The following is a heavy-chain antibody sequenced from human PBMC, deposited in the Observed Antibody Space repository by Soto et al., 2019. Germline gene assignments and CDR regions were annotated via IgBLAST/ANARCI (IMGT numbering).Heavy chain of an antibody. Sequence: QMQLVESGGGVVQPGRSLRLSCAASGFSFRNYNLHWVRQAPGKGLERVAVVSHDGVNKHYAESVKGRLSISRDSSRDTLYLQMNSLRHEDTAVYYCVRETQIVMVVVPTPGSPGAFDMWGQGTMVTVSS. CDR1: GFSFRNYN. D-gene: IGHD2-15*01. CDR2: VSHDGVNK. V-gene: IGHV3-30-3*01. J-gene: IGHJ3*02. CDR3: VRETQIVMVVVPTPGSPGAFDM.